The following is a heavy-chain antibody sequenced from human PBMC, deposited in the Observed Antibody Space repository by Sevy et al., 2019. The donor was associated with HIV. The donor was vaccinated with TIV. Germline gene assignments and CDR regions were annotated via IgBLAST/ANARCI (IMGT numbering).Heavy chain of an antibody. CDR1: GFTVSRFS. D-gene: IGHD6-13*01. J-gene: IGHJ6*02. CDR3: ARESASGTPGGVYYYYYNMDV. Sequence: GGSLRLSCAASGFTVSRFSMNWVRQAPGKGPEWISYISTRSSAIYYADSMKGRLTISRDNSKNSLYLQMNSLRAEDTAVYYCARESASGTPGGVYYYYYNMDVWGQGTTVTVSS. CDR2: ISTRSSAI. V-gene: IGHV3-48*01.